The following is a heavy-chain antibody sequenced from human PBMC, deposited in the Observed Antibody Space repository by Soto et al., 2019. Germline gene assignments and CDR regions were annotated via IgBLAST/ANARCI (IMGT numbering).Heavy chain of an antibody. Sequence: QVQLVESGGGVVQPGRSLRLSCTASGFTFSGYAMHWVRQAPGKGLEWVAVISYDGSNKYYPDSVKGRFSISRDNSKNTLYLQMNSLRAEDTAVYYCARARGYDGDYYYYGMDVWGQGTTVTVSS. V-gene: IGHV3-30-3*01. D-gene: IGHD5-12*01. CDR3: ARARGYDGDYYYYGMDV. CDR1: GFTFSGYA. CDR2: ISYDGSNK. J-gene: IGHJ6*02.